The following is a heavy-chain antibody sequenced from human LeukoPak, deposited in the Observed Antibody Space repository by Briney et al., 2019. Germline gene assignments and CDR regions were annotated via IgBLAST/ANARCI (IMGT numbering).Heavy chain of an antibody. J-gene: IGHJ5*02. V-gene: IGHV4-39*07. CDR3: AKDRSRTP. Sequence: PSETLSLTCTVSGGSISSSSYYWGWIRQPPGKGLEWIGSIYYSGSTYYNPSLKSRVTISVDTSKNQFSLKLSSVTAADTAVYYCAKDRSRTPWGQGTLVTVSS. D-gene: IGHD6-6*01. CDR1: GGSISSSSYY. CDR2: IYYSGST.